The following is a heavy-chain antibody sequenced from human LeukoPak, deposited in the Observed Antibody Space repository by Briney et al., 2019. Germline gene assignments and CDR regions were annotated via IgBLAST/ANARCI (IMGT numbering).Heavy chain of an antibody. V-gene: IGHV3-48*04. D-gene: IGHD6-13*01. Sequence: GGSLRLSCAASGFTFSSYSMNWARQAPGKGLEWVSYISSSSSTIYYADSVKGRFTISRDNAKNSLYLQMNSLRAEDTAVYYCAREGVAAAGREGFDYWGQGTLVTVSS. CDR3: AREGVAAAGREGFDY. CDR1: GFTFSSYS. J-gene: IGHJ4*02. CDR2: ISSSSSTI.